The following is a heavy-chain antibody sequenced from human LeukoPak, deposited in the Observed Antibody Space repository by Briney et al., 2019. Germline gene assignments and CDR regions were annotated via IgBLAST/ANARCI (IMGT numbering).Heavy chain of an antibody. J-gene: IGHJ4*02. Sequence: PSETLSLTCAVFGGSFSGYYWSWTRQPPGKGLEWIGDINRSGATNYNPSLKSRVTISVDTSKNQFSLKVNSVTAADTAVYFCTYGDRKFDYWGQGPLVTVSS. CDR3: TYGDRKFDY. V-gene: IGHV4-34*01. CDR1: GGSFSGYY. CDR2: INRSGAT. D-gene: IGHD4-17*01.